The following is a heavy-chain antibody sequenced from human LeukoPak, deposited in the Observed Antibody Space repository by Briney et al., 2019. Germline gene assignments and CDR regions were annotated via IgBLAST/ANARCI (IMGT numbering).Heavy chain of an antibody. J-gene: IGHJ4*02. CDR1: GGSISSGSYY. V-gene: IGHV4-61*02. CDR2: IYTSGST. Sequence: PSETLSLTCTASGGSISSGSYYWSWIRQPAGKGLEWIGRIYTSGSTNYNPSLKSRITISVDTSKNQFSLKLSSVTAADTAVYYCARMPPGEMWGQGTLVTVSS. CDR3: ARMPPGEM. D-gene: IGHD2-2*01.